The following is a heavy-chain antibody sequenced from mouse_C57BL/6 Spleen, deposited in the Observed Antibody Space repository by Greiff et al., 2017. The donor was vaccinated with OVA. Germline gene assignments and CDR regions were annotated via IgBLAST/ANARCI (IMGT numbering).Heavy chain of an antibody. J-gene: IGHJ4*01. CDR3: ARSTTVVAMDY. Sequence: QVQLKESGPELVKPGASVKISCKASGYAFSSSWMNWVKQRPGKGLEWIGRIYPGDGDTNYNGKFKGKATLTADKSSSTAYMQLSSLTSEDSAVYFCARSTTVVAMDYWGQGTSVTVSS. V-gene: IGHV1-82*01. CDR2: IYPGDGDT. CDR1: GYAFSSSW. D-gene: IGHD1-1*01.